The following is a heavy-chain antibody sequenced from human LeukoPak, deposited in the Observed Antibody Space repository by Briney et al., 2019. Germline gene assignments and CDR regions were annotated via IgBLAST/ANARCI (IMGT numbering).Heavy chain of an antibody. CDR3: TRGGVTMMVSNLDY. Sequence: PGGSLRLSCAASGFTFSSYEMNWVRQAPGKGLEWVGFIRSKVYGGTTEYAASVKGRFTISRDDSKTIAYLQMNSLKTEDTAVYYCTRGGVTMMVSNLDYWGQGTLVTVSS. J-gene: IGHJ4*02. CDR1: GFTFSSYE. V-gene: IGHV3-49*04. D-gene: IGHD3-22*01. CDR2: IRSKVYGGTT.